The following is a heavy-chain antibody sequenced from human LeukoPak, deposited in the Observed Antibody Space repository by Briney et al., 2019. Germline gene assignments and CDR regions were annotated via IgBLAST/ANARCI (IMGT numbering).Heavy chain of an antibody. J-gene: IGHJ3*02. CDR2: FYYSGST. V-gene: IGHV4-59*01. CDR3: ARDVRPLLRGFDM. Sequence: PSETLSLTCTVSGGSISSYHWSWIRQPPGKGLEWIGFFYYSGSTNYNPSLKSRVTISVDTSKNQFSLKLSSVTAADTAVYYCARDVRPLLRGFDMWGQGTVVTVSP. CDR1: GGSISSYH.